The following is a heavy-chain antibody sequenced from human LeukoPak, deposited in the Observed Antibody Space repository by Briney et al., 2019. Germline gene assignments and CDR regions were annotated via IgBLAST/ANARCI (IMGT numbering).Heavy chain of an antibody. D-gene: IGHD1-26*01. CDR2: INAGNGNT. CDR3: ARGERGSTGPFDY. CDR1: GYTFTSYA. Sequence: ASVKVSCTASGYTFTSYAMHWVRQAPGQRLEWMGWINAGNGNTKYSQKFQGRVTITRDTSASTVYLDLSSLTSEDTAVYYCARGERGSTGPFDYWGQGTLVTVSS. J-gene: IGHJ4*02. V-gene: IGHV1-3*01.